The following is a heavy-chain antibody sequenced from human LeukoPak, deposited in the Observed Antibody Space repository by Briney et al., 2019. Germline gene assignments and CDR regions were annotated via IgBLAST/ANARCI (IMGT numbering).Heavy chain of an antibody. CDR2: MNPNSGNT. V-gene: IGHV1-8*01. D-gene: IGHD4-17*01. J-gene: IGHJ4*02. Sequence: ASVTLSCKASGYTFTSYDINWVRQPTGQGLEWMGWMNPNSGNTGYAQKFQGRVTMTRNTSISTAYMELSSLRSEDTAVYYCARVRDDYGDLFDYWGQGTLVTVSS. CDR3: ARVRDDYGDLFDY. CDR1: GYTFTSYD.